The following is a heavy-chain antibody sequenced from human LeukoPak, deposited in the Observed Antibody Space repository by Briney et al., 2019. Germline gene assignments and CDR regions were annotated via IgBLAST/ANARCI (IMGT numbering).Heavy chain of an antibody. D-gene: IGHD3-10*01. J-gene: IGHJ6*02. V-gene: IGHV3-23*01. CDR2: ISDSGGST. CDR3: AKVPYSDYGSGRPPFMDV. CDR1: GFTFSNYA. Sequence: GGSLRLSCAASGFTFSNYAMSWVRQAPGKGLEGVSTISDSGGSTYYADSVKGRFTISRDNSKNTLYLQMSSLRAEDTAIHYCAKVPYSDYGSGRPPFMDVWGQGTTVAVPS.